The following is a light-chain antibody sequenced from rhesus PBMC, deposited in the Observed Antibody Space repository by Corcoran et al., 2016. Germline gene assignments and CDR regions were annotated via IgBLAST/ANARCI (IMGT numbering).Light chain of an antibody. Sequence: DIQMTQSPSSLSASVGDTVTITCRASQGISSYLNWFHQKPGKAPKLLIYAASSLESGVPSRFSGSGSGTDFTLTISSLQPEDFAVYYCLQHNSYPFTFGPGTKLDIK. CDR1: QGISSY. CDR2: AAS. CDR3: LQHNSYPFT. V-gene: IGKV1-28*03. J-gene: IGKJ3*01.